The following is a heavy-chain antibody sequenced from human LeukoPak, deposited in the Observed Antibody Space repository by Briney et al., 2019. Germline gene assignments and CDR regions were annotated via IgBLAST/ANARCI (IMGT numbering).Heavy chain of an antibody. J-gene: IGHJ4*02. CDR3: TRDHSRAEDG. CDR1: GFTFSGHW. Sequence: GGSLRLSCAASGFTFSGHWMSWVRQAPGKGLEWVANINQGGSDKYYVDSVEGRFTISRDNANNLLYLQMNSLRGADTAVYYCTRDHSRAEDGWGQGTLVTVSS. CDR2: INQGGSDK. V-gene: IGHV3-7*01.